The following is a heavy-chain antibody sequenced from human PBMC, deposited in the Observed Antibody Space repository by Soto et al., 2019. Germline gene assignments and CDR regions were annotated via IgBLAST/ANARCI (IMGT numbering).Heavy chain of an antibody. V-gene: IGHV3-30*18. Sequence: GGSLRLSCAASGFTFSSYGMHWVRQAPGKGLEWVALISYDGSNKYYADSVKGRFTICRDNSKNTLYLQMNSLRAEDTAVYYCANRRGYHSHFYSGMDVWGPGTTVTVSS. J-gene: IGHJ6*02. D-gene: IGHD5-12*01. CDR2: ISYDGSNK. CDR1: GFTFSSYG. CDR3: ANRRGYHSHFYSGMDV.